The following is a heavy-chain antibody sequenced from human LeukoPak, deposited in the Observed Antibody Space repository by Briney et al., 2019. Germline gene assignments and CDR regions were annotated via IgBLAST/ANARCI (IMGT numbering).Heavy chain of an antibody. J-gene: IGHJ4*02. CDR2: ISGSGGST. Sequence: GGSLRLSCAASGFTFSSYAMSWVRQAPGKGLEWVSAISGSGGSTYYADSVKGRFTISRDNSKNTLYLQMNSLSAEDTAVYYCAKRNRYSSGWAIDYWGQGTLVTVSS. CDR3: AKRNRYSSGWAIDY. V-gene: IGHV3-23*01. CDR1: GFTFSSYA. D-gene: IGHD6-19*01.